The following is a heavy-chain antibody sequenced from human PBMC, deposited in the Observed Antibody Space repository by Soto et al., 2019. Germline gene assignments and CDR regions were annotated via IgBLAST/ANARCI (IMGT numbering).Heavy chain of an antibody. J-gene: IGHJ1*01. Sequence: QVQLVESGGGVVQPGRSLRLSCAASGFTFSSYAMHWVRQAPGKGLEWVADISYDGSNKYYADSVKGRFTISRDKSKNKLSVQMKSLRAEDTAAYYCAGDRSIVVVAAIPQQWGQGTIVTVSS. D-gene: IGHD2-21*02. CDR1: GFTFSSYA. V-gene: IGHV3-30-3*01. CDR2: ISYDGSNK. CDR3: AGDRSIVVVAAIPQQ.